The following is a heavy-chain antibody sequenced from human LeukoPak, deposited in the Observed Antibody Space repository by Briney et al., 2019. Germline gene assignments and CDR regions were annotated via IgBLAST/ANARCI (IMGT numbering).Heavy chain of an antibody. CDR1: GFTFSSYS. Sequence: GESLKISCAASGFTFSSYSMNWVRQAPGKGLEWVSSISSSSSYIYYADSVKGRFTISGDNAKNSLYLQMNSLRAEDTAVYYCARYPDYGDPPGPIYYYYMDVWGKGTTVTVSS. CDR2: ISSSSSYI. J-gene: IGHJ6*03. V-gene: IGHV3-21*01. D-gene: IGHD4-17*01. CDR3: ARYPDYGDPPGPIYYYYMDV.